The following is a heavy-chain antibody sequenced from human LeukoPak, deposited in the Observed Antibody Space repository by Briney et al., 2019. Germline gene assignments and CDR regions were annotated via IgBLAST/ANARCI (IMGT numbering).Heavy chain of an antibody. V-gene: IGHV3-48*03. D-gene: IGHD2-2*01. CDR2: ISSSGSTI. J-gene: IGHJ5*02. CDR1: GFTFSSYE. Sequence: GGSLRLSCAASGFTFSSYEMNWVRQAPGKGLEWVSYISSSGSTIYYADSVKGRFTISRDNAKNSLYLQMNSLRAEDTAVYYCARESTSVINWFDPWGQGTLVTVSS. CDR3: ARESTSVINWFDP.